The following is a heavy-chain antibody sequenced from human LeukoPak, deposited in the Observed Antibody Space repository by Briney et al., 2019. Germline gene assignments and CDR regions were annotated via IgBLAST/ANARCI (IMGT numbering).Heavy chain of an antibody. J-gene: IGHJ2*01. CDR2: INPNSGGT. CDR3: AREYYDILTGYYHYWYFDL. V-gene: IGHV1-2*02. D-gene: IGHD3-9*01. Sequence: ASVKVSCKASGYTFTGYYMHWVRQAPGQGLEWMGWINPNSGGTNYAQKFQGRVTMTRDTSISTAYMELSRLRSDDTAVYYCAREYYDILTGYYHYWYFDLWGRGTLVTASS. CDR1: GYTFTGYY.